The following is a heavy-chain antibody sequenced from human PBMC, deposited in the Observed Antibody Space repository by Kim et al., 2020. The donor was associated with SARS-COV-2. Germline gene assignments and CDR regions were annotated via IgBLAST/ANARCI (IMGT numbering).Heavy chain of an antibody. CDR2: NPNSGNT. Sequence: NPNSGNTGYAQTFQGRVTMTRNTSISTAYMELSSLRSEDTAVYYCASSTILWGQGTTVTVSS. J-gene: IGHJ6*02. CDR3: ASSTIL. V-gene: IGHV1-8*01.